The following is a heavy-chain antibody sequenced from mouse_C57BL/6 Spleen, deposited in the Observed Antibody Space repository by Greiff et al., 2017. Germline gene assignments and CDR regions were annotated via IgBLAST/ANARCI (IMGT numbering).Heavy chain of an antibody. D-gene: IGHD2-4*01. V-gene: IGHV1-4*01. CDR2: INPSSGYT. CDR3: ARGLDYDYGYAMEY. Sequence: QVHVKQSGAELARPGASVKMSCKASGYTFTSYTMHWVKQRPGQGLEWIGYINPSSGYTKYNQKFKDKATLTADKSSSTAYMQLSSLTSEDSAVYYCARGLDYDYGYAMEYWGQGTSVTVSS. CDR1: GYTFTSYT. J-gene: IGHJ4*01.